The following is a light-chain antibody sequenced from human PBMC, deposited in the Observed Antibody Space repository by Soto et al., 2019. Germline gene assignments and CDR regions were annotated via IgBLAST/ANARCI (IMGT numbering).Light chain of an antibody. V-gene: IGKV1-39*01. CDR3: QQSYSIPYT. Sequence: DIQLTQSPSFLSASVGDRVTITCRASQGISSYLAWYQQKPGKAPNLLIYDASSLQSGVPSRFSGSGSGTDFTLTISSLQPEDFATYYCQQSYSIPYTFGQGTKVDIK. J-gene: IGKJ2*01. CDR2: DAS. CDR1: QGISSY.